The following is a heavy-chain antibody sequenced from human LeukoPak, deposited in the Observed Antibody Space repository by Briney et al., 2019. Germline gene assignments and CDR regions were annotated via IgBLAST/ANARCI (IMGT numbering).Heavy chain of an antibody. D-gene: IGHD3-10*01. CDR1: GYTLNALS. CDR2: LDPVDGET. J-gene: IGHJ1*01. Sequence: ASVKVSCKASGYTLNALSIHWVRQAPGKGLEWMGGLDPVDGETIYARRFQGRVTMTEDTSTDTAYLDLRSLRSDDTAVYYCTTSRRFYYGSGTFQYWGQGTLLTVSS. V-gene: IGHV1-24*01. CDR3: TTSRRFYYGSGTFQY.